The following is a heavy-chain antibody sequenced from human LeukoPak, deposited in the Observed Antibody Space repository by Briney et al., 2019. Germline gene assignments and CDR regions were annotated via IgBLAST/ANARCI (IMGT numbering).Heavy chain of an antibody. J-gene: IGHJ4*02. Sequence: GGSLRLSCAASGFTFSSYSMNWVRQAPGKGLEWVSSISSSSGYIYYADSVKGRFTISRDNAKNSLYLQMNSLRAEDTAVYYCARERRFLEWSDYWGQGTLVTVSS. CDR1: GFTFSSYS. CDR3: ARERRFLEWSDY. V-gene: IGHV3-21*01. CDR2: ISSSSGYI. D-gene: IGHD3-3*01.